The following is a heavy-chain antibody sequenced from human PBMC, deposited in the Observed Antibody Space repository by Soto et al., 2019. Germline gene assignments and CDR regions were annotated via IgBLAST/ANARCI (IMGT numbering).Heavy chain of an antibody. CDR2: VFPGDSDT. V-gene: IGHV5-51*03. J-gene: IGHJ6*02. CDR1: GYSITSYW. D-gene: IGHD3-10*01. Sequence: EVQLVQSGPEVKKPGESLKISCKGSGYSITSYWIGWVRQMPGKGLEWMGIVFPGDSDTRYSPSFQGQVTISADKSSITAYLQWSSLKASDTAMYYCARRGPSNGMDVWGQGTTVTVSS. CDR3: ARRGPSNGMDV.